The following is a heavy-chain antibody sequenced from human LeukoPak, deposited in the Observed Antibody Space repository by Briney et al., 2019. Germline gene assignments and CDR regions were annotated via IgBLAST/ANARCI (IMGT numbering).Heavy chain of an antibody. J-gene: IGHJ4*02. V-gene: IGHV4-34*01. D-gene: IGHD5-18*01. Sequence: SETLSLTCAVYGGSFSGYYWSWIRQPPGKGLEWIGEINHSGSTNYNPSLKSRVTISVDTSKNQFSLKLSSVTAADTAVYYCARYGPGRGYSYGVYWGQGTLVTVSS. CDR2: INHSGST. CDR1: GGSFSGYY. CDR3: ARYGPGRGYSYGVY.